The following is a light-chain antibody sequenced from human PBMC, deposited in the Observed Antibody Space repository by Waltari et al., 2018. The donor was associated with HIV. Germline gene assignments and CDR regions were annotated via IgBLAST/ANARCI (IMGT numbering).Light chain of an antibody. J-gene: IGLJ3*02. CDR1: SGSVSTSYY. V-gene: IGLV8-61*01. CDR2: STN. Sequence: QTVVTQEPSFSVSPGGTVTLTCGLSSGSVSTSYYPSWYQQTPGQAPPTLIYSTNTRSSGCPDRFSGSILGNKAALTITGAQADDESDYYCVLYMGSGIWVFGGGTKLTVL. CDR3: VLYMGSGIWV.